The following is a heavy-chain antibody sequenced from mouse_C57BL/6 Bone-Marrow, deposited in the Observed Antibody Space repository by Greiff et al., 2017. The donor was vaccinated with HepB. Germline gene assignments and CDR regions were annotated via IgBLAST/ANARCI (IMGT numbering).Heavy chain of an antibody. V-gene: IGHV5-12*01. Sequence: EVMLVESGGGLVQPGGSLKLSCAASGFTFSDYYMYWVRQTPEKRLEWVAYISNGGGSTYYPDTVKGRFTISRDNAKNTLYLQMSRLKSEDTAMYYCARGFYYWFAYWGQGTLVTVSA. CDR3: ARGFYYWFAY. CDR1: GFTFSDYY. CDR2: ISNGGGST. D-gene: IGHD2-1*01. J-gene: IGHJ3*01.